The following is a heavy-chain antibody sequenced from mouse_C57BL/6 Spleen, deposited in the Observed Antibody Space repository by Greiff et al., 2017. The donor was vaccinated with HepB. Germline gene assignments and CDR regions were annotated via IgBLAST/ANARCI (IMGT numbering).Heavy chain of an antibody. CDR2: ISNGGST. Sequence: EVNVMESGGGLVQPGGSLKLSCAASGFTFSDYYMYWVRQTPEKRLEWVAYISNGGSTYYPDTVKGRFTISRDNAKNTLYLQMSRLKSEDTAMYYCARRGKEGYFDVWGTGTTVTVSS. CDR1: GFTFSDYY. CDR3: ARRGKEGYFDV. J-gene: IGHJ1*03. V-gene: IGHV5-12*01.